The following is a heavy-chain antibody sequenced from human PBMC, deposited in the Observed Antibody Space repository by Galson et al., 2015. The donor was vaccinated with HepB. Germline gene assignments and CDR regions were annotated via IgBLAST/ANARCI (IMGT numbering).Heavy chain of an antibody. J-gene: IGHJ5*02. V-gene: IGHV1-69-2*01. CDR2: VDPEDGET. CDR1: GYTFTDYY. CDR3: ATTSLDCSSTSYYREVWFDP. Sequence: VKVSCKVSGYTFTDYYMHWVQQAPGKGLEWMGLVDPEDGETIYAEKFQGRVTITADTSTDTAYMELSSLRSEDTAVYYCATTSLDCSSTSYYREVWFDPWGQGTLVTVSS. D-gene: IGHD2-2*01.